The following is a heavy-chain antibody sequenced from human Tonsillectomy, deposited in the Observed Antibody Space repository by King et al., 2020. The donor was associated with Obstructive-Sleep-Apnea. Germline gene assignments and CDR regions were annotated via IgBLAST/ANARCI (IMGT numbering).Heavy chain of an antibody. V-gene: IGHV3-30*04. CDR1: GLTFSSDA. CDR3: TRAYNWIAYYNGMDV. Sequence: VQLVESGGGVVQPGRSLRLSCAASGLTFSSDAMHWVRQAPGKGLEWVAVTSYDGSHKYYADSVKGRFTISRDNSKNTLYLQMNSLRAEDTAVYYCTRAYNWIAYYNGMDVWGQGTTVIVSS. D-gene: IGHD1-20*01. CDR2: TSYDGSHK. J-gene: IGHJ6*02.